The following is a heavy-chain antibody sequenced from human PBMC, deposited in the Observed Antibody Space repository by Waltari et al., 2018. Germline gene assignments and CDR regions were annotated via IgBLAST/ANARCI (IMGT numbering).Heavy chain of an antibody. D-gene: IGHD6-19*01. CDR2: INHSGST. J-gene: IGHJ4*02. CDR1: GGSFSGSY. Sequence: QVQLQQWGAGLLKPSETLSLTCAVYGGSFSGSYWSWIRQPPGKGLEWIGEINHSGSTNYNPSLKSRVTISVDTSKNQFSLKLSSVTAADTAVYYCARDVTDSSGWYLLDYWGQGTLVTVSS. V-gene: IGHV4-34*01. CDR3: ARDVTDSSGWYLLDY.